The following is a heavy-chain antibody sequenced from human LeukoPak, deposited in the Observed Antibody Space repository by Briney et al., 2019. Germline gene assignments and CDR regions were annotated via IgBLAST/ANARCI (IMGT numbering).Heavy chain of an antibody. CDR3: ARVPGRLDPFDY. D-gene: IGHD4-11*01. CDR2: VSDNGVTT. Sequence: PGGSLRLSCAASGFTFSSYAMGWVRQAPGKGLEWVSSVSDNGVTTYYADSVKGRFTMSRDNSKNTVYLQMNGLRAEDAAVYYCARVPGRLDPFDYWGQGTLVTVSS. V-gene: IGHV3-23*01. J-gene: IGHJ4*02. CDR1: GFTFSSYA.